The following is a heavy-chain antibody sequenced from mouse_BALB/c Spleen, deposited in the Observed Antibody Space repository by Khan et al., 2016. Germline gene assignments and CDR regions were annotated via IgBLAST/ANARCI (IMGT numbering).Heavy chain of an antibody. CDR1: GYTFTSYT. CDR3: AREVYYGTFAY. CDR2: INPSSGYS. Sequence: QVQLQQPGAELARPGASVKMSCKASGYTFTSYTMHWVNQRPGQGLEWIGYINPSSGYSNYNQKFKEKATLTADKSSSTAYMQLSSLTSEGSAVYYCAREVYYGTFAYWGQGTLVTVSA. V-gene: IGHV1-4*01. J-gene: IGHJ3*01. D-gene: IGHD2-1*01.